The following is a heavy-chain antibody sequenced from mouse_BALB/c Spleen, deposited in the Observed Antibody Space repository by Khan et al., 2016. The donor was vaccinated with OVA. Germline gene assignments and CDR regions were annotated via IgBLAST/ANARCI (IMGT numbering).Heavy chain of an antibody. CDR2: IWGGGGT. J-gene: IGHJ4*01. Sequence: KQSGPGLGAPSQSLSITCTVSGFSLSRYNIHWIRQPPGKSLEWLGMIWGGGGTDYNSTLKSRLSIRKDNSKSQVLLKMNSLQTDDTAMYYCARAYYRYDGYYAMDYWGQGTSVTVSS. V-gene: IGHV2-6-4*01. CDR3: ARAYYRYDGYYAMDY. D-gene: IGHD2-14*01. CDR1: GFSLSRYN.